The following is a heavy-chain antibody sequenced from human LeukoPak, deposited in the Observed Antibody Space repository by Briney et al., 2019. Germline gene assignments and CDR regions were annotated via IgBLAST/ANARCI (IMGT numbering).Heavy chain of an antibody. CDR3: ARHKFYYDSRSYPISPFDI. CDR2: MYYSGDT. J-gene: IGHJ3*02. D-gene: IGHD3-22*01. Sequence: SETLSLTCTVSGGSISSYYWSWIRQPPGKRLEWIGYMYYSGDTNYNPSLKSRVTISVDTSKNQFPLRLSSVTAADTAVYYCARHKFYYDSRSYPISPFDIWGQGTLVTVSS. V-gene: IGHV4-59*08. CDR1: GGSISSYY.